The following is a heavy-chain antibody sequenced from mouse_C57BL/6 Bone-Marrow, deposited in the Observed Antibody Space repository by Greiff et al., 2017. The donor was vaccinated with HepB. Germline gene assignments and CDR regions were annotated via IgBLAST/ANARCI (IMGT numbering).Heavy chain of an antibody. Sequence: VQGVESGPELVKPGASVKISCKASGYAFSSSWMNWVKQRPGKGLEWIGRIYPGDGDTNYNGKFKGKATLTADKSSSTPYMQLSSLTSEDSAVYFCASGTAWFAYWGQGTLVTVSA. CDR3: ASGTAWFAY. J-gene: IGHJ3*01. CDR2: IYPGDGDT. CDR1: GYAFSSSW. V-gene: IGHV1-82*01. D-gene: IGHD4-1*01.